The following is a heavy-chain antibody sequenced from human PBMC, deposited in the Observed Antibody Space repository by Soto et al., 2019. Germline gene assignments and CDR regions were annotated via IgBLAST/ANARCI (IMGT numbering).Heavy chain of an antibody. CDR3: AKERSVVDTTTDFDY. CDR1: GFTFSSFG. Sequence: QVQLVESGGGVVQPGRSLSLSCAASGFTFSSFGMHWFRQAPGKGLEWGAVASYDGSYKYYADSVKGRFKISRDNSKNTLYLQMNSLRAEDMAVYYCAKERSVVDTTTDFDYWGQGTLVTVSS. D-gene: IGHD5-18*01. V-gene: IGHV3-30*18. CDR2: ASYDGSYK. J-gene: IGHJ4*02.